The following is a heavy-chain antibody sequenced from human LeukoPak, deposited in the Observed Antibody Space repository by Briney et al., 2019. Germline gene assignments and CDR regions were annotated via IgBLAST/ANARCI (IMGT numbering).Heavy chain of an antibody. Sequence: ASVKVSCKASGYTFTSYYIHWVRQAPGQGLEWMGIINPSAGNTAYPQKFQGRVTMTRDTSTTTLYMELSSLRSEDTAVYYCARDRSSSMVVAALWGFDYWGQGTLVTVSS. V-gene: IGHV1-46*01. CDR2: INPSAGNT. D-gene: IGHD2-15*01. CDR1: GYTFTSYY. J-gene: IGHJ4*02. CDR3: ARDRSSSMVVAALWGFDY.